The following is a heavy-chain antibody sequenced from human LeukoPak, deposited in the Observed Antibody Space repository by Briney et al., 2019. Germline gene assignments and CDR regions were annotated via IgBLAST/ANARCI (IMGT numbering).Heavy chain of an antibody. V-gene: IGHV4-39*07. D-gene: IGHD3-22*01. CDR3: ARMGLYYDSSGYPGYYFDH. CDR1: GGSISSSSYY. Sequence: SETLSLTCTVSGGSISSSSYYWGWIRQPPGKGLEWIGSIYYSGSTYYNPSLKSRVTISVDTSKNQFSLKLSSVTAADTAVYYCARMGLYYDSSGYPGYYFDHWGQGTLVTVSS. CDR2: IYYSGST. J-gene: IGHJ4*02.